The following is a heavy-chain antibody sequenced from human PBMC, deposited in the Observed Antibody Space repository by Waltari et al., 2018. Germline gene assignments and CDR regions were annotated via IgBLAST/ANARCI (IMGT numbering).Heavy chain of an antibody. V-gene: IGHV4-34*01. J-gene: IGHJ4*02. CDR1: GGSFSGYY. CDR3: ARGSTRDKGGVCDY. D-gene: IGHD2-21*01. CDR2: INHSGST. Sequence: QVQLQQWGAGLLKPSETLSLTCAVYGGSFSGYYWSWIRQPPGKGLEWIGEINHSGSTSYHPSLKSRLTISVDTAKTRCSRKLSSVTAADTAVYYCARGSTRDKGGVCDYWGQGTLVTVSS.